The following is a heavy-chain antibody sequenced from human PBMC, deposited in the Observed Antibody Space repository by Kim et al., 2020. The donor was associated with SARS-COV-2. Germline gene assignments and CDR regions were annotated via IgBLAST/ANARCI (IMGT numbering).Heavy chain of an antibody. CDR3: GRSGDYGDYI. V-gene: IGHV3-11*04. CDR1: GFTVSDYY. Sequence: GGSLRLSCAASGFTVSDYYMSWIRQAPGKGLEWVSYISSRAYTIYYADSVKGRFTLSRDNAQNSLYLQMNSLRAEDTAVYYCGRSGDYGDYIWGQGTMVTVSS. J-gene: IGHJ4*02. CDR2: ISSRAYTI. D-gene: IGHD4-17*01.